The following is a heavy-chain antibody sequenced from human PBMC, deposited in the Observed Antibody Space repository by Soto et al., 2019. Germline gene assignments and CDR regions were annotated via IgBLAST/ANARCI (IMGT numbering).Heavy chain of an antibody. D-gene: IGHD2-15*01. CDR1: GVCMHNSHSF. CDR3: GRVVEGATRHTDFDS. Sequence: ETLSLTCADAGVCMHNSHSFLGWIRQPPGKGLEFIGSVYYSGGANYNPSLKSRVTVSIDTSNNQFSLRVNSVTAADTAVYYCGRVVEGATRHTDFDSWGQGILVTVSS. CDR2: VYYSGGA. J-gene: IGHJ5*01. V-gene: IGHV4-39*01.